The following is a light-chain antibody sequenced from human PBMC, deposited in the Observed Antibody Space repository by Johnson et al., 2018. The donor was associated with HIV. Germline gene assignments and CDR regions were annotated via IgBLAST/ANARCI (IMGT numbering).Light chain of an antibody. CDR1: SSNIGNNY. CDR2: DDN. J-gene: IGLJ1*01. CDR3: GTWDSSLSSGGV. Sequence: QSVLTQPPSVSAAPGQKVTISCSGSSSNIGNNYVSWYQQLPGTAPKLLIYDDNKRPSGIPYRFSGSTSGTSAPLGLTGRTTGDEADYYCGTWDSSLSSGGVFGTGTRVTVL. V-gene: IGLV1-51*01.